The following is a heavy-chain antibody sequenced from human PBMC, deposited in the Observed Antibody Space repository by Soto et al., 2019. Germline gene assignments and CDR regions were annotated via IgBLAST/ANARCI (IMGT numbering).Heavy chain of an antibody. CDR2: TYYRSKWYN. Sequence: SQTLSLTCAISGDSVSSNSAAWHWIRQSPSRGLEWLGRTYYRSKWYNDYAVSVKSRITINPDTSKNQFSLQLNSVTPEDTAVYYCARDLIVGATQYYYYGMDVWGQGTTVTVSS. CDR3: ARDLIVGATQYYYYGMDV. CDR1: GDSVSSNSAA. D-gene: IGHD1-26*01. V-gene: IGHV6-1*01. J-gene: IGHJ6*02.